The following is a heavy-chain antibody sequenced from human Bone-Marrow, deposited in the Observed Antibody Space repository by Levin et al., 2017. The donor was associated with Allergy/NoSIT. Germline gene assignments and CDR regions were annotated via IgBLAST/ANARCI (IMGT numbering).Heavy chain of an antibody. Sequence: SGPTLVKPTQTLTLTCTFSGFLFTTSGMGVAWIRQPPGKALEWLALVYWNDDQRYSPSLKTRLTITKDTSRHQVVLTMTDMDPVDTATYFCAYALNSYGNWYFDLWGRGTLVTVSS. V-gene: IGHV2-5*01. CDR1: GFLFTTSGMG. J-gene: IGHJ2*01. CDR3: AYALNSYGNWYFDL. CDR2: VYWNDDQ. D-gene: IGHD3-10*01.